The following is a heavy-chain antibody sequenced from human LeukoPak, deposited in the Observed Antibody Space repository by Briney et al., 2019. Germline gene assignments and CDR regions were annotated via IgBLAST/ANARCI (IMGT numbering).Heavy chain of an antibody. J-gene: IGHJ4*02. V-gene: IGHV3-74*01. D-gene: IGHD3-10*01. Sequence: GGSRRLSCAASGLIFRNYWMHWVRHGPGKGLVWVSRIKNDGTTTVYADSVKGRFTISRDNAKNTVDLQMNSLSAEDTAVYYCATGGAQYYEYWGQGTVVTVSS. CDR1: GLIFRNYW. CDR3: ATGGAQYYEY. CDR2: IKNDGTTT.